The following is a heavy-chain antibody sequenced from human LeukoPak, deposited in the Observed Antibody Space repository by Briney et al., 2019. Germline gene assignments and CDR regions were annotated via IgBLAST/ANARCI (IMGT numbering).Heavy chain of an antibody. CDR1: GGSISSYY. V-gene: IGHV4-59*01. Sequence: KPSETLSLTCTVSGGSISSYYWSWIRQPPGKGLEWIGNIFYSGTTDYNPSLKSRVTISVDTSKNQFSLKLSSVTAADTAVYYCARGSIVATRFDYWGQGTLVTVSS. J-gene: IGHJ4*02. CDR3: ARGSIVATRFDY. CDR2: IFYSGTT. D-gene: IGHD5-12*01.